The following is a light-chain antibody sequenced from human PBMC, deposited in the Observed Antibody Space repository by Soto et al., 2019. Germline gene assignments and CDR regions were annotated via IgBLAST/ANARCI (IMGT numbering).Light chain of an antibody. CDR2: SDN. J-gene: IGLJ2*01. V-gene: IGLV1-44*01. Sequence: QSVLTQPHSASGTPGQRVTISCSGSSSNIGRNSVNWYQHVPGTAPKLLIYSDNQRPSGVPDRFSGSRSGASVSLAVSVLHSEDEADYYWGAWDDSLNGVLFGGGTKLTVL. CDR1: SSNIGRNS. CDR3: GAWDDSLNGVL.